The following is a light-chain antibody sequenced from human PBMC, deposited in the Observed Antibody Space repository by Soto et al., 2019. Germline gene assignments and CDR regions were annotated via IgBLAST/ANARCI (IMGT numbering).Light chain of an antibody. CDR2: NAS. CDR3: QQFHDYPVT. Sequence: DIQLTQSPSTLSASVGDRVTITCRASQSVSTWLAWYQQKPGKAPKLLIHNASTLENGVPSRFSGSGSGTVFTLTISSLQPDDSATYYCQQFHDYPVTFGGGTKVQI. V-gene: IGKV1-5*03. J-gene: IGKJ4*01. CDR1: QSVSTW.